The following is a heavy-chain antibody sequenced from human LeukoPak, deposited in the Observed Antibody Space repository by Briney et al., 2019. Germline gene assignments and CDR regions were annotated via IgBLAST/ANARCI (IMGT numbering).Heavy chain of an antibody. J-gene: IGHJ4*02. V-gene: IGHV1-8*01. Sequence: GASVKVSCKASGYTFTSYDINWVRQATGQGLEWMGWMNPNSGNTGYAQKFQGRVTMTRNTSISTAYMELSSLRSEDTAVYYCARGGYSSGWYGIGVFDYWGQGTLVTVSS. CDR3: ARGGYSSGWYGIGVFDY. CDR1: GYTFTSYD. CDR2: MNPNSGNT. D-gene: IGHD6-19*01.